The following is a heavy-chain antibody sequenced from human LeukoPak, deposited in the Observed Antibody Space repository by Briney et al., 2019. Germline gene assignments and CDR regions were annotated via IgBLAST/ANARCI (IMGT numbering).Heavy chain of an antibody. J-gene: IGHJ4*02. CDR3: ARGPAGYFDY. CDR1: GGSMINYY. CDR2: INHSGST. Sequence: SETLSLTCTVSGGSMINYYWSWIRQPPGKGLEWIGEINHSGSTNYNPSLKSRVTISVDTSKNQFSLKLSSVTAADTAVYYCARGPAGYFDYWGQGTLVTVSS. V-gene: IGHV4-34*01.